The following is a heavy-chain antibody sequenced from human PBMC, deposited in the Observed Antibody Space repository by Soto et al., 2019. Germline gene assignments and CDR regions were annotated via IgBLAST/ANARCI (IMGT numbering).Heavy chain of an antibody. CDR2: IYYSGST. D-gene: IGHD3-10*01. CDR3: ARVGVGLWFGELFEPSFDY. V-gene: IGHV4-59*01. Sequence: SSETLSLTCTVSGFSISSYYWSWIRQPPGKGLEWIGYIYYSGSTNYNPSLKSRVTISVDTSKNQFSLKLSSVTAADTAVYYCARVGVGLWFGELFEPSFDYWGQGTLVTVSS. J-gene: IGHJ4*02. CDR1: GFSISSYY.